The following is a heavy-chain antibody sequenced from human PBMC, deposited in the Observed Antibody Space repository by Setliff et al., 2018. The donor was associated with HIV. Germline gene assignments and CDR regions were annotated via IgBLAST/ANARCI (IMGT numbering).Heavy chain of an antibody. Sequence: SETLSLTCTVSGGSINTYWSWIRQHPGKGLEWIGYIYYSGSTYYNPSLQSRLTMSADTSKNQLYLKMNSVTAADTAVYFCARRPRVTARTIDSWGQGTLVTVSS. CDR1: GGSINTY. J-gene: IGHJ4*02. CDR3: ARRPRVTARTIDS. CDR2: IYYSGST. D-gene: IGHD2-21*02. V-gene: IGHV4-59*06.